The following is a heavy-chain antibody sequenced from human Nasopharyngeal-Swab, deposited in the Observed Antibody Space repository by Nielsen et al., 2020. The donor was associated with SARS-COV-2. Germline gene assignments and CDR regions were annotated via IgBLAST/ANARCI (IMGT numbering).Heavy chain of an antibody. CDR3: ARDATLYSSSWYWTNWFDP. CDR1: GFTFSDYY. CDR2: ISSSGSTI. V-gene: IGHV3-11*04. J-gene: IGHJ5*02. Sequence: GGSLRLSCAASGFTFSDYYMSWIRQAPGKGLEWVSYISSSGSTIYYADSVKGRFTISRDNSKNTLYLQMNSLRAEDTAVYYCARDATLYSSSWYWTNWFDPWGQGTLVTVSS. D-gene: IGHD6-13*01.